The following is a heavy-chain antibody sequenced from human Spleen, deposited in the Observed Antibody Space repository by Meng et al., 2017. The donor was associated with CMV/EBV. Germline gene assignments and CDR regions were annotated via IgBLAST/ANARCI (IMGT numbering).Heavy chain of an antibody. CDR1: GFTFSTYW. CDR2: INGDGSST. Sequence: GEPLKISCGASGFTFSTYWMHWFRQAPGKGLVWVSRINGDGSSTAYADSVRGRFTISRDNAKNTLYLQMNSLRAEATALSPCATEGRPYYFDYWGQGTLVTVSS. V-gene: IGHV3-74*01. J-gene: IGHJ4*02. CDR3: ATEGRPYYFDY.